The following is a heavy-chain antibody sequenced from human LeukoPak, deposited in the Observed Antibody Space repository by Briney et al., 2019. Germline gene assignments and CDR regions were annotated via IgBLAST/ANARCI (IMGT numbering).Heavy chain of an antibody. D-gene: IGHD3-16*01. Sequence: GRSLRLSCEASGLTFNSSGIHWVRQAPGKGLQWLAFIYYDEGFDYCLDSVKGRFTISRDSSQNTVYLQMDDLRAEDTAVYYCARDKARGTVWGAADDALDVWGQGTMVTVSS. CDR2: IYYDEGFD. CDR3: ARDKARGTVWGAADDALDV. J-gene: IGHJ3*01. CDR1: GLTFNSSG. V-gene: IGHV3-33*01.